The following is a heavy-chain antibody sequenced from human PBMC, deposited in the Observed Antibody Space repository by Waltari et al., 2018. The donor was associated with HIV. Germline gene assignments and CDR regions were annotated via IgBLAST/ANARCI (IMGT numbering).Heavy chain of an antibody. CDR2: ISSSGTYI. V-gene: IGHV3-21*01. CDR3: AKVDTHGYLPYN. J-gene: IGHJ4*02. Sequence: EVQLVESGGGLVKPGGSLRLSCAASGFTFSGHTMNWVRQAPGKGVEGVASISSSGTYIYYVDSVQGRFTISRDNAKNSLYLQMNSLRVEDTAIYYCAKVDTHGYLPYNWGQGTLVTVSS. CDR1: GFTFSGHT. D-gene: IGHD5-12*01.